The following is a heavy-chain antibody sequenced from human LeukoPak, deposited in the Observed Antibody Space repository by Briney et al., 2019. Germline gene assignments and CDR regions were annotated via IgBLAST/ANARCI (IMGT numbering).Heavy chain of an antibody. V-gene: IGHV4-30-2*01. CDR2: IYHSGST. CDR3: ARLVRYYYGSGSYTWYFDL. CDR1: GGSISSGGYS. Sequence: SETLSLTCAVSGGSISSGGYSWSWIRQPPGKGLEWIGYIYHSGSTYYNPSLKSRVTISVDTSKNQFSLKLSSVTAADTAVYYCARLVRYYYGSGSYTWYFDLWGRGTLVTVSS. D-gene: IGHD3-10*01. J-gene: IGHJ2*01.